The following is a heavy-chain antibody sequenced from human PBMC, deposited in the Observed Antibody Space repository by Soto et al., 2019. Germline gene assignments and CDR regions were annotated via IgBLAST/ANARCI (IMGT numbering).Heavy chain of an antibody. J-gene: IGHJ3*02. CDR3: ARDTRANYYDSSGYRSHDAFDI. CDR2: IKQDGSEK. CDR1: GFTFSSYW. V-gene: IGHV3-7*01. Sequence: GGSLRLSCAASGFTFSSYWMSWVRQAPGKGLEWVANIKQDGSEKYYVDSVKGRFTISRDNAKNSLYLQMNSLRAEDTAVYYCARDTRANYYDSSGYRSHDAFDIWGQGTMVTVSS. D-gene: IGHD3-22*01.